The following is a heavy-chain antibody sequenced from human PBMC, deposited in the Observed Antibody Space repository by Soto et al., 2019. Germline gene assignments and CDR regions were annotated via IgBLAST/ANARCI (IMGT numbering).Heavy chain of an antibody. Sequence: GGPLRLSCAASGFTFISYAMHWVSQAPGKGLEWVAVISYDGSNKYYADSVKGRFTISRDNSKNTLYLQMNSLRAEDTAVYYCARGRVKSYYDFWRPKPTNFDYWGQGTLVTVSS. CDR2: ISYDGSNK. CDR3: ARGRVKSYYDFWRPKPTNFDY. CDR1: GFTFISYA. J-gene: IGHJ4*02. D-gene: IGHD3-3*01. V-gene: IGHV3-30-3*01.